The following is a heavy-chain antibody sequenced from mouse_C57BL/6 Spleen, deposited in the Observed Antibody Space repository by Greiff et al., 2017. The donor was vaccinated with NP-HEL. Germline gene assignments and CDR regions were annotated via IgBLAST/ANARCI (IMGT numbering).Heavy chain of an antibody. CDR3: ARRGRGITTVVAHFVY. CDR2: IYPGDGDT. CDR1: GYAFSSYW. D-gene: IGHD1-1*01. V-gene: IGHV1-80*01. Sequence: QVQLQQSGAELVKPGASVKISCKASGYAFSSYWMNWVKQRPGKGLEWIGQIYPGDGDTNYNGKFKGKATLTADKSSSTAYMQLSSLTSEDSAVCFCARRGRGITTVVAHFVYWGQGTTLTVSS. J-gene: IGHJ2*01.